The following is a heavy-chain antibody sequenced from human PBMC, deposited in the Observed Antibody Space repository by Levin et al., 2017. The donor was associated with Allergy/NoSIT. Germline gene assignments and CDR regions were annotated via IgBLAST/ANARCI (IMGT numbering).Heavy chain of an antibody. Sequence: GESLKISCKVSGYTLTELSMHWVRQAPGKGLEWMGGFDPEDGETIYAQKFQGRVTMTEDTSTDTAYMELSSLRSEDTAVYYCATGGAAAGFFVRQYYYYGMDVWGQGTTVTVSS. CDR2: FDPEDGET. CDR1: GYTLTELS. V-gene: IGHV1-24*01. D-gene: IGHD6-13*01. J-gene: IGHJ6*02. CDR3: ATGGAAAGFFVRQYYYYGMDV.